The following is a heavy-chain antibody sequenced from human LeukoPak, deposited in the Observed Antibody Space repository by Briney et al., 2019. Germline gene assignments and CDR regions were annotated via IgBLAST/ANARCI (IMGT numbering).Heavy chain of an antibody. Sequence: QAGGSLRLSCAASGFTFSSYAMSWVRQAPGKGLEWVSGISSSGGSTYYADSVKGRFTISRDNSKNTMYLQMNSLRAEDTAVYYCASPYSGYVASDYWGQGTLVTVSS. CDR3: ASPYSGYVASDY. CDR1: GFTFSSYA. V-gene: IGHV3-23*01. CDR2: ISSSGGST. D-gene: IGHD5-12*01. J-gene: IGHJ4*02.